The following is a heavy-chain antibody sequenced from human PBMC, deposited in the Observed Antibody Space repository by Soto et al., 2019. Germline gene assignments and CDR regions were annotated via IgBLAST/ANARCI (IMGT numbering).Heavy chain of an antibody. D-gene: IGHD3-9*01. Sequence: SQXLSLTCAISGDSVSGNDAAWNWIRQSPPSGLERLGXTYHRXNWYSVPAASXXGRLTTKXXKSTTQLSMPLDSVPPEHTAVYYRARGHGILNPWGQGIQVTVS. CDR3: ARGHGILNP. CDR1: GDSVSGNDAA. J-gene: IGHJ5*02. V-gene: IGHV6-1*01. CDR2: TYHRXNWYS.